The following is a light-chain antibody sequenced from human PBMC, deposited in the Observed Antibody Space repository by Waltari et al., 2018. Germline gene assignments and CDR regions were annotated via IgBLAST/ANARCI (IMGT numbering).Light chain of an antibody. J-gene: IGLJ2*01. CDR2: VIN. CDR1: TSDLGSNS. CDR3: ETWDDRLGGPV. Sequence: QPVLTQAPSASGTRGQRVTISCSGSTSDLGSNSVHLYQQLPGTAPQLLIYVINQRPSGVPDRFSGSKSGTSASLAISGLQSDDEADYYCETWDDRLGGPVFGGGTKLTVL. V-gene: IGLV1-44*01.